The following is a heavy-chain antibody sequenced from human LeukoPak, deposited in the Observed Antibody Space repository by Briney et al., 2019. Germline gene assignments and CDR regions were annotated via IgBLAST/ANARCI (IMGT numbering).Heavy chain of an antibody. CDR3: ARVLYYDILTGLGGNYFDY. J-gene: IGHJ4*02. CDR1: GGSISSGGYY. CDR2: IYYSGST. D-gene: IGHD3-9*01. V-gene: IGHV4-31*03. Sequence: SRTLSLTCTVSGGSISSGGYYWSWIRQHPGKGLEWIGYIYYSGSTYYNPSLKSRVTISVDTSKNQFSLKLSSVTAADTAVYYCARVLYYDILTGLGGNYFDYWGQGTLVTVSS.